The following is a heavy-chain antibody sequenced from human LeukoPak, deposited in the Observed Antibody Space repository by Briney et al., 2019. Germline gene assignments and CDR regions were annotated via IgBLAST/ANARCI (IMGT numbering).Heavy chain of an antibody. J-gene: IGHJ3*02. Sequence: SETLSLTCTVSGGSISSSGYYWGWIRQPPGKGLEWIGSIYYSGSTYYNPSLKSRVTISVDTSKNQFSLKLSSVTAADTAVYYCARREMATIKSSYAFDIWGQGTMVTVSS. V-gene: IGHV4-39*01. CDR1: GGSISSSGYY. D-gene: IGHD5-24*01. CDR2: IYYSGST. CDR3: ARREMATIKSSYAFDI.